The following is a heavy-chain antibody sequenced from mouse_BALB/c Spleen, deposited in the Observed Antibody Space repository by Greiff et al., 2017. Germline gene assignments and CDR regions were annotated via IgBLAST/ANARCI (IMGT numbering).Heavy chain of an antibody. Sequence: QVQLKQSGPGLVQPSQSLSITCTVSGFSLTSYGVHWVRQSPGKGLEWLGVIWSGGSTDYNAAFISRLSISKDNSKSQVFFKMNSLQANDTAIYYCARGEGDRYDDWFAYWGQGTLDTVSA. CDR1: GFSLTSYG. CDR3: ARGEGDRYDDWFAY. CDR2: IWSGGST. D-gene: IGHD2-14*01. V-gene: IGHV2-2*02. J-gene: IGHJ3*01.